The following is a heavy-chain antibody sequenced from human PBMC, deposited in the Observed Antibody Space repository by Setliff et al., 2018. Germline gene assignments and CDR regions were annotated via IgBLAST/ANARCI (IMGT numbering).Heavy chain of an antibody. Sequence: PGGSLSLSCAASGFTFSGYGMHWVRQAPGKGLEWVTFIQYDGTKKNYADSVNGRFTVSRDNSRNTLYLQMNSLRAEDTAIYYCAKDRTGSYKYFFDQWGQGTQVTVSS. CDR3: AKDRTGSYKYFFDQ. CDR2: IQYDGTKK. V-gene: IGHV3-30*02. J-gene: IGHJ4*02. CDR1: GFTFSGYG. D-gene: IGHD1-1*01.